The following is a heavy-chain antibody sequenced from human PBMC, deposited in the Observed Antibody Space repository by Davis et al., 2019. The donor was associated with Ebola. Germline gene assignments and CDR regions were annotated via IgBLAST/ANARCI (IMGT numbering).Heavy chain of an antibody. CDR2: ISSSGSTI. V-gene: IGHV3-11*04. CDR1: GFTFSDYY. J-gene: IGHJ4*02. Sequence: PGGSLRLSCAASGFTFSDYYMSWIRQAPGKGLEWVSYISSSGSTIYYADSVKGRFTISRDNAKNSLYLQMNSLRADETAVYYCARDLIKQYHNSGYYYGIGFDYWGQGTLVTVSS. CDR3: ARDLIKQYHNSGYYYGIGFDY. D-gene: IGHD3-22*01.